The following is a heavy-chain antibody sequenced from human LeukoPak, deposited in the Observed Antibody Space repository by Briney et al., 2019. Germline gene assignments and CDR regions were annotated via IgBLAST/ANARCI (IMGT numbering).Heavy chain of an antibody. CDR1: GYTLTKLP. D-gene: IGHD3-10*01. V-gene: IGHV1-24*01. Sequence: ASVKVSCRVSGYTLTKLPIHWVRQAPGRGLEWMGSFDPEDGEAIYARRFRGRVTMTEDTSTVTAYMELSSLKSVDTAVYYCATSSYFGSGSVYYFEYWGQGTLVTVSS. J-gene: IGHJ4*02. CDR3: ATSSYFGSGSVYYFEY. CDR2: FDPEDGEA.